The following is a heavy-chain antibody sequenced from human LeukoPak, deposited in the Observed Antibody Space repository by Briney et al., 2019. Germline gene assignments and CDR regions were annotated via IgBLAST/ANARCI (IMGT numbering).Heavy chain of an antibody. CDR2: ISSSGSTI. CDR3: ARDGEPTLFDY. J-gene: IGHJ4*02. Sequence: GGSLRLSCAASGFTFSSYEMNWVRQAPGKGLEWVSYISSSGSTIYYADSVKGRFTISRDNAKNSLYLQMNSLRAEDTAVYYCARDGEPTLFDYWGQGTLVTVSS. V-gene: IGHV3-48*03. D-gene: IGHD1-14*01. CDR1: GFTFSSYE.